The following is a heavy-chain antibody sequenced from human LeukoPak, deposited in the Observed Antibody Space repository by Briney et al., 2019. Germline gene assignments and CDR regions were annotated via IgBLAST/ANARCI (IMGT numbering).Heavy chain of an antibody. CDR2: IYYSGST. CDR3: ARQPYYDILTGPPPFDY. Sequence: PSETLSLTCTVSGGSISSSSYYWGWIRQPPGKGLEWMGRIYYSGSTYYNPSLKSRVTISVDTSKNQFSLELSSVTAADTAVYYCARQPYYDILTGPPPFDYWGQGTLVTVSS. D-gene: IGHD3-9*01. J-gene: IGHJ4*02. V-gene: IGHV4-39*01. CDR1: GGSISSSSYY.